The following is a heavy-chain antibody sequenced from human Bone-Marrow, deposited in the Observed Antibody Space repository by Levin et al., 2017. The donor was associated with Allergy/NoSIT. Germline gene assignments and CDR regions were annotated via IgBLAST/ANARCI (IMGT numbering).Heavy chain of an antibody. CDR2: IFYSGST. V-gene: IGHV4-61*01. J-gene: IGHJ6*03. D-gene: IGHD3-16*01. CDR3: ARAPGLRNIGGNYYMDV. CDR1: GGSVSSGSSY. Sequence: SETLSLTCSVSGGSVSSGSSYWSWIRQPPGTELEWIGYIFYSGSTNYNPSLKSRVTISLDTSKNQFSLKLTSVTAADAAVYYCARAPGLRNIGGNYYMDVWGTGTTVTVSS.